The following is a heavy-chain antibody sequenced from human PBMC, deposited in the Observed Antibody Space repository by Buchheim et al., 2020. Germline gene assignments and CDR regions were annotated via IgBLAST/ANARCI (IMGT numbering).Heavy chain of an antibody. Sequence: EVQLVESGGGLVQPGGSLRLSCAASGFTFSSYWMHWVRQAPGKGLVWVSRINSDGSSTSYADSVKGRFTISRDNAKNTLYLQMNSLRAEDTAVYYCARALMDYDILTGYYMQGMDVWGQGTT. CDR2: INSDGSST. CDR3: ARALMDYDILTGYYMQGMDV. J-gene: IGHJ6*02. CDR1: GFTFSSYW. V-gene: IGHV3-74*01. D-gene: IGHD3-9*01.